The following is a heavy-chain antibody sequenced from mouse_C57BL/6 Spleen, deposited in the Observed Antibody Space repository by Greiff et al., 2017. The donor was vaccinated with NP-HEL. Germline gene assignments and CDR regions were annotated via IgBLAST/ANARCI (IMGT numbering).Heavy chain of an antibody. J-gene: IGHJ2*01. D-gene: IGHD1-1*01. CDR3: ARPPIITTVVPYFDY. Sequence: VQLQQSGPELVKPGASVKLSCKASGYTFTSYDINWVKQRPGQGLEWIGWIYPRDGSTKYNEKFKGKATLTVDTSSSTAYMELHSLTSEDSAVYFCARPPIITTVVPYFDYWGQGTTLTVSS. CDR2: IYPRDGST. CDR1: GYTFTSYD. V-gene: IGHV1-85*01.